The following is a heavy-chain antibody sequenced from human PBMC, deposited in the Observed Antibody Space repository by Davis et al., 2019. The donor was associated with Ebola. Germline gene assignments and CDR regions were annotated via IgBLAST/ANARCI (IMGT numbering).Heavy chain of an antibody. CDR1: GFTFSSYG. V-gene: IGHV3-30*03. CDR3: ARQASSSSGHWYFDL. CDR2: ISYDGSNK. J-gene: IGHJ2*01. D-gene: IGHD6-6*01. Sequence: GGSLRLSCAASGFTFSSYGMHWVRQAPGKGLEWVAVISYDGSNKYYADSVKGRFTISRDNSKNTLYLQMNSLRAEDTAVYYCARQASSSSGHWYFDLWGRGTLVTVSS.